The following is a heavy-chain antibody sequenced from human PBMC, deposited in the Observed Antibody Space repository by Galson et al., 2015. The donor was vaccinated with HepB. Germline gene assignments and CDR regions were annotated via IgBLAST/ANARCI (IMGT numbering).Heavy chain of an antibody. J-gene: IGHJ4*02. CDR3: ARVSFDY. V-gene: IGHV1-69*10. CDR2: IIPILGIA. Sequence: SVKVSCKASGCTFSSYSISWVRQAPGQGLEWMGEIIPILGIANYAQKFQGRVTITADKSTSTAYMELSSLRSEDTAVYYCARVSFDYWGQGTLVTVSS. CDR1: GCTFSSYS.